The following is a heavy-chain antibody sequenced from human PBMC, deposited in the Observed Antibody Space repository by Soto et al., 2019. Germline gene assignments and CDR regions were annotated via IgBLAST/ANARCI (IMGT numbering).Heavy chain of an antibody. CDR3: ARDEGLDYYDYIWGSS. D-gene: IGHD3-16*01. V-gene: IGHV3-48*01. CDR2: ISSSSSTI. Sequence: DVQLVESGGGLVQPGGSLRLSCAASGFTFSSYSMNWVRQAPGKGLEWVSYISSSSSTIYYADSVKGRFTISRDNAKNSLYLQMNSLRAEDTAVYYCARDEGLDYYDYIWGSSWGQGTLVTVSS. CDR1: GFTFSSYS. J-gene: IGHJ5*02.